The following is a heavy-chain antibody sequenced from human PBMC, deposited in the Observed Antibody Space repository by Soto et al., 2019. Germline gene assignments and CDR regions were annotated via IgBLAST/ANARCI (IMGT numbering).Heavy chain of an antibody. V-gene: IGHV3-48*03. J-gene: IGHJ3*02. CDR1: GFTFSSFE. CDR2: ISSSGSSR. CDR3: ARERVQLWLRARPKAFDI. D-gene: IGHD5-18*01. Sequence: EVQLVDSGGGWVQPAGSLRLSCAASGFTFSSFEMNWVRQAPGKGLEWVAYISSSGSSRYYADSVKGRCTISRDNANNALYLQMNNLRAEDTAVYYCARERVQLWLRARPKAFDIWGQGTMVTVSS.